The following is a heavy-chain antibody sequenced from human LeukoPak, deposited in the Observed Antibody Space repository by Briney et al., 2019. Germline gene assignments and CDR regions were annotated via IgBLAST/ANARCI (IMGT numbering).Heavy chain of an antibody. D-gene: IGHD3-3*01. Sequence: ASVKVSCKVSGYTLTELSLHWVRQAPGKGLEWMGGFDPEDGETIYVQKLKGRVTMTEDTSTDIAYMELSSLRSEDTAVYYCATGPYDFWSGYYTAYWGQGTLVTVSS. V-gene: IGHV1-24*01. CDR3: ATGPYDFWSGYYTAY. CDR2: FDPEDGET. J-gene: IGHJ4*02. CDR1: GYTLTELS.